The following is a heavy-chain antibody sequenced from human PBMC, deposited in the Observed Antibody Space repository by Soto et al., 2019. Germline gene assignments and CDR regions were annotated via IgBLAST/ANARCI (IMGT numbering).Heavy chain of an antibody. CDR2: INHSGST. CDR3: ARIYSSSSSYYYMDV. V-gene: IGHV4-34*01. CDR1: GGSFSGYY. J-gene: IGHJ6*03. D-gene: IGHD6-6*01. Sequence: SETLSLTCAVYGGSFSGYYWSWIRQPPGKGLEWIGEINHSGSTNYNPSLKSRVTISVDTSKNQFSLKLSSVTAADTAVYYCARIYSSSSSYYYMDVWGKGTTVTVSS.